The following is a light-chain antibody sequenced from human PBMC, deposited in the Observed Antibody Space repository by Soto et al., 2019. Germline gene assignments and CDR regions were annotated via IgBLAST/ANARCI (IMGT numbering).Light chain of an antibody. CDR1: QDISNY. V-gene: IGKV1-33*01. CDR2: DAS. Sequence: DIQMTQSPSSLSASVGDRVTITCQASQDISNYLNWYQQKPGKAPKLLIYDASNLETGVPSRFSGSGSGTDFTFTISSLQPEDIATYYCQQYGRFGQGTKLEIK. CDR3: QQYGR. J-gene: IGKJ2*03.